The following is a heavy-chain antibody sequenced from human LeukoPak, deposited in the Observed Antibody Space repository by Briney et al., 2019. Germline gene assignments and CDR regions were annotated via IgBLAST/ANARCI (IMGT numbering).Heavy chain of an antibody. CDR1: GYSFTSYW. CDR2: IYPGDSDT. V-gene: IGHV5-51*01. Sequence: GESLKISCKGSGYSFTSYWIGWVRQMPGKGLEWMGIIYPGDSDTRYSPSFQGQVTISADKSISTAYLQWSSLKASDTAMYYCARHEVVVAATPFELLNWFDPWGQGTLVTVSS. D-gene: IGHD2-15*01. J-gene: IGHJ5*02. CDR3: ARHEVVVAATPFELLNWFDP.